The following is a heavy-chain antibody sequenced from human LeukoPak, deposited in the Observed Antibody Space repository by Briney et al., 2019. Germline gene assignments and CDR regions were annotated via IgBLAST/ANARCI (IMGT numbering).Heavy chain of an antibody. J-gene: IGHJ6*02. V-gene: IGHV1-2*02. D-gene: IGHD4-17*01. Sequence: ASVKVSCKASGYTFTGYYMHWLRQAPGQGLEWMGWINPNSGGTNYAQKFQGRVTMTRDTSISTAYMELSRLRSDDTAVYYCARDRYGDYLYYYYGMDVWGQGTTVTVSS. CDR2: INPNSGGT. CDR3: ARDRYGDYLYYYYGMDV. CDR1: GYTFTGYY.